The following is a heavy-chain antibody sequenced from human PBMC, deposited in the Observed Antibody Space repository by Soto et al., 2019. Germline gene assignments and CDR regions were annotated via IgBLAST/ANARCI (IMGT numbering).Heavy chain of an antibody. J-gene: IGHJ4*02. Sequence: SGPTLVNPTQTLTLTCSFSGFALTARPVGVGWVRQPPGKALEWLAVIYWDDDKRYSPSLRSRLTITKDASKNQVVLTVTNMDPADTATYYCAHRLGGYTWNDGYLDYWGQGALAPVSP. CDR1: GFALTARPVG. CDR2: IYWDDDK. CDR3: AHRLGGYTWNDGYLDY. V-gene: IGHV2-5*02. D-gene: IGHD1-20*01.